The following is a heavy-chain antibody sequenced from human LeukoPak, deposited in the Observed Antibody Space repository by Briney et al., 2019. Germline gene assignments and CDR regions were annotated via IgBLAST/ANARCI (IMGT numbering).Heavy chain of an antibody. J-gene: IGHJ3*02. CDR3: ASEGYCTNGVCYRVGAFDI. CDR2: IYYSGST. V-gene: IGHV4-59*01. D-gene: IGHD2-8*01. Sequence: SETLSLTCTVSGGSISSYYWSWIRQPPGKGLEWIGYIYYSGSTNYNPSLKSRVTISVDTSKNQFSLKLSSVTAADTAVYYCASEGYCTNGVCYRVGAFDIWGQGTMVTVSS. CDR1: GGSISSYY.